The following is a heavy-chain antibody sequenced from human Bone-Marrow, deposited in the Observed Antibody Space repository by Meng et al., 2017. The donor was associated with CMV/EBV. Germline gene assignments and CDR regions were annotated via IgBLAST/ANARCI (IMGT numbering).Heavy chain of an antibody. Sequence: GGPLRLSCAASGFTFEDYGMSWVRQTPGKGLEWVSGINWTGVSSGYAHSVKGRFTISRDNAKNSLYLEMNSLRAEDTALYYCVRPSSSTGSFDYWGQGTLVTVSS. CDR2: INWTGVSS. D-gene: IGHD6-13*01. V-gene: IGHV3-20*04. CDR1: GFTFEDYG. CDR3: VRPSSSTGSFDY. J-gene: IGHJ4*02.